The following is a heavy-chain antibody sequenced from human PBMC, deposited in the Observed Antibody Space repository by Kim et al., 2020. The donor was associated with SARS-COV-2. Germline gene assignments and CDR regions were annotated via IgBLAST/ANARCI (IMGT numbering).Heavy chain of an antibody. V-gene: IGHV3-23*01. J-gene: IGHJ6*02. D-gene: IGHD4-4*01. CDR1: GFTFSSSA. CDR2: ISGSGEST. Sequence: GGSLRLSCAASGFTFSSSAMNWVRQAPGKGLEWIATISGSGESTYYADSLQGRLTISRDTSKTTVFLQMNSLRPDDTAVYYCAKEDSNSPFYYGLKGWGRGTAVTLSS. CDR3: AKEDSNSPFYYGLKG.